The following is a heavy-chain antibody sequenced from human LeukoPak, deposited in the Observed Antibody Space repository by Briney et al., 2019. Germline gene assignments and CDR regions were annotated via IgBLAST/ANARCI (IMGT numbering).Heavy chain of an antibody. CDR3: ARPPTGTWHWFDP. D-gene: IGHD1-1*01. J-gene: IGHJ5*02. CDR1: GYTFTSYY. V-gene: IGHV1-46*01. Sequence: GASVKVSCKASGYTFTSYYMHWVRQAPGQGLECMGIINPSGGSTSYAQKFQGRVTMTRDMSTSTVYMELSSLRSEDTAVYYCARPPTGTWHWFDPWGQGTLVTVSS. CDR2: INPSGGST.